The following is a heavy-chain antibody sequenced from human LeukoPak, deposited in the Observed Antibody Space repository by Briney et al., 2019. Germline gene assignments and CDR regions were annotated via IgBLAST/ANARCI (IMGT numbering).Heavy chain of an antibody. Sequence: GGSLRLSCAASGSTFSSYAMHWVRQAPGKGLEWVAVISYDGSNKYYADSVKGRFTISRDNSKNTLYLQMNSLRAEDTAVYYCARDPIPYYDFWSGYYLYYFDYWGQGTLVTVSA. J-gene: IGHJ4*02. CDR2: ISYDGSNK. V-gene: IGHV3-30-3*01. CDR1: GSTFSSYA. D-gene: IGHD3-3*01. CDR3: ARDPIPYYDFWSGYYLYYFDY.